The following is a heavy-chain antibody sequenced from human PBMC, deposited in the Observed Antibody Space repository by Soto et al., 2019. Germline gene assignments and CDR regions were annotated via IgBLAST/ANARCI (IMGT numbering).Heavy chain of an antibody. Sequence: QVQLVQSGAEVKKPGSSVKVSCKASGGTFSSYAMHWVRQAPGKGLEWVAVISYDGSNKYYADSVKGRFTISRDNSKNTLYLQMNSLRAEDTAVYYCARDLLHIASSAFDIWGQGTMVTVSS. CDR3: ARDLLHIASSAFDI. J-gene: IGHJ3*02. CDR2: ISYDGSNK. D-gene: IGHD3-3*01. V-gene: IGHV3-30-3*01. CDR1: GGTFSSYA.